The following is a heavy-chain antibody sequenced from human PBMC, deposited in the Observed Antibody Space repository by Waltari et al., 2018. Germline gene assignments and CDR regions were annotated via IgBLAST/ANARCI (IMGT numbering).Heavy chain of an antibody. Sequence: EVQLVESGGGLVQPGGSLRLSCAASGFTFSRYWMSWVRQAPGKGLEWVANIKQDGSEKYYVDSVKGRFTISRDNAKNSLYLQMNSLRAEDTAVYYCARGIAARRPNNWFDPWGQGTLVTVSS. CDR3: ARGIAARRPNNWFDP. CDR1: GFTFSRYW. J-gene: IGHJ5*02. CDR2: IKQDGSEK. V-gene: IGHV3-7*01. D-gene: IGHD6-6*01.